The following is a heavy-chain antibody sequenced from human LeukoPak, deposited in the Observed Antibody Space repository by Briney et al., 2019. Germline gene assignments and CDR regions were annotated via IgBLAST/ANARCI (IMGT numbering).Heavy chain of an antibody. V-gene: IGHV1-2*02. Sequence: GASVKVSCKASGYTFTGYYMHWVRQAPGQGLEWMGWINPNSGGTNYAQKFQGRVTMTRDTSISTAYMELSRLRSDDTAVYYCASGGYCSSTSCPGFDPWGQGTLVTVSS. D-gene: IGHD2-2*01. CDR2: INPNSGGT. CDR3: ASGGYCSSTSCPGFDP. J-gene: IGHJ5*02. CDR1: GYTFTGYY.